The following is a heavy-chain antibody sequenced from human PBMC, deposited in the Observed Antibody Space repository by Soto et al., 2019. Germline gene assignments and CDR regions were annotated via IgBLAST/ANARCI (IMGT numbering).Heavy chain of an antibody. V-gene: IGHV4-4*02. D-gene: IGHD6-6*01. CDR3: ARPSSSPMDYYYYCMDV. J-gene: IGHJ6*03. Sequence: QVQLQESGPGLVKPSGTLSLTCAVSSGSISSSNWWSWVRQPPGKGLEWIGEIYHSGSTNYNPSLKSRVTRSVDKSKNQCSRKLSSVTAADTAVYYCARPSSSPMDYYYYCMDVWGKGTTVTVSS. CDR1: SGSISSSNW. CDR2: IYHSGST.